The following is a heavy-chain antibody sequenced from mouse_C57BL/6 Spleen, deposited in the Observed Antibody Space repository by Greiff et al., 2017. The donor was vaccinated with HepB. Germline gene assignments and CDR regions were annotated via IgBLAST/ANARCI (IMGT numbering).Heavy chain of an antibody. V-gene: IGHV1-82*01. CDR2: IYPGDGDT. D-gene: IGHD4-1*01. J-gene: IGHJ3*01. CDR3: ARELGHGSWFAY. Sequence: QVQLQQSGPELVKPGASVKISCKASGYAFSSSWMNWVKQRPGKGLEWIGRIYPGDGDTNYNGKFKGKATLTADKSSSTAYMQLSSLTSEDSAVYFCARELGHGSWFAYWGQGTLVTVSA. CDR1: GYAFSSSW.